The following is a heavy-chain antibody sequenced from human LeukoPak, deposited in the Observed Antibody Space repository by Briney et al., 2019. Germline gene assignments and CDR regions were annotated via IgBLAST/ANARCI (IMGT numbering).Heavy chain of an antibody. CDR2: INAGNGNT. Sequence: ASVKVSCKASGYTFTIYAMHWVRQAPGQRLEWMGWINAGNGNTKYSQKFQGRVTITRDTSAGTAYMELSSLRSEDTAVYYCAREGVSRTKHPLNLYFQHWGQGTLVTVSS. V-gene: IGHV1-3*01. CDR3: AREGVSRTKHPLNLYFQH. D-gene: IGHD1/OR15-1a*01. J-gene: IGHJ1*01. CDR1: GYTFTIYA.